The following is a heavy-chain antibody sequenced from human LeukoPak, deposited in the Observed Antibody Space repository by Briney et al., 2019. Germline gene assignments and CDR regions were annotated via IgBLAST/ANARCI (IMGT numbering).Heavy chain of an antibody. V-gene: IGHV3-23*01. CDR2: ISGSGGST. Sequence: GGSLILSCVASGFTFSSYAIILFRQAPGPGLQLVSAISGSGGSTYYANSVKGRFTISRDNSKNTLYLQMNSLRAEDTAVYYCAKEGAVTPYSSGWRPFDYWGQGTLVTVSS. CDR3: AKEGAVTPYSSGWRPFDY. J-gene: IGHJ4*02. CDR1: GFTFSSYA. D-gene: IGHD6-19*01.